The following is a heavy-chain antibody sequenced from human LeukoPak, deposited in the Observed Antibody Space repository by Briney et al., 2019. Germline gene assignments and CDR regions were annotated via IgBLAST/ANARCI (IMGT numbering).Heavy chain of an antibody. CDR3: ARDLRVWYRSNGMDV. Sequence: SETLSLTCTVSGGSISSGGYYWSWIRQPPGKGLEWIGEINHSGSTNYNPSLKSRVTISVDTSKNQFSLKLSSVTAADTAVYYCARDLRVWYRSNGMDVWGQGTTVTVSS. J-gene: IGHJ6*02. D-gene: IGHD6-13*01. V-gene: IGHV4-39*07. CDR2: INHSGST. CDR1: GGSISSGGYY.